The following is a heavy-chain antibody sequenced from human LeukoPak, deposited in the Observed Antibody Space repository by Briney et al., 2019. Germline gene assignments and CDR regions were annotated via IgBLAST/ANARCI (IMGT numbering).Heavy chain of an antibody. CDR2: IYTSGNT. CDR3: ARSLYSSGSFDY. CDR1: GGSISSYY. V-gene: IGHV4-4*07. J-gene: IGHJ4*02. Sequence: SETLSLTCTVSGGSISSYYWSWIRQPAGKGLEWIGRIYTSGNTNYNPSLKSRVTMSVDTSKNQFSLKLSSVTAADTAVYYCARSLYSSGSFDYWGQGTLVTVSS. D-gene: IGHD6-19*01.